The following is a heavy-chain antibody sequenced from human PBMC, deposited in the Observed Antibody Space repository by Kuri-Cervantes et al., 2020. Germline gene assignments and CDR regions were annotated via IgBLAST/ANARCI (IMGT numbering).Heavy chain of an antibody. Sequence: GGSLRLSCAASGFTFSSYAMHWVRQAPGKGLEWVAVISYDGSNKYYAASVKGRFTISRDNSKNTADLQMNSRRAEDTAVYYWARDVVVDYWGQGTLVTVSS. V-gene: IGHV3-30-3*01. CDR1: GFTFSSYA. CDR2: ISYDGSNK. J-gene: IGHJ4*02. CDR3: ARDVVVDY.